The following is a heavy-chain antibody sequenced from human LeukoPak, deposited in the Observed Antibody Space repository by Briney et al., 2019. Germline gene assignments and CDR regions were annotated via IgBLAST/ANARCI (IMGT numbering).Heavy chain of an antibody. D-gene: IGHD6-19*01. CDR2: LYSGGTT. CDR3: ARDPPGIRVPGV. CDR1: GITVSSYY. J-gene: IGHJ4*02. Sequence: GGSLTLSCAASGITVSSYYMTWVRQAPGRGLAWVSVLYSGGTTYYTDSVKGRFTVSRDNSKNTLYLQMDSLRVEDTAVYYCARDPPGIRVPGVWGQGTLVTVSS. V-gene: IGHV3-53*01.